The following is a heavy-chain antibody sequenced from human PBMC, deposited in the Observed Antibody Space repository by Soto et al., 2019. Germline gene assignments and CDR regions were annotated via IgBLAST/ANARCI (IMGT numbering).Heavy chain of an antibody. Sequence: EVQLVESGGVVVQPGGSLRLSCAASGFTFDDYTMHWVRHAPGKGLEWVSFISWDGGSTYYADSVKGRFTISRDNSKNSLYLQMSSLRTEVTALYYCAKDDSSGYYYFDYWGQGTLVTVSS. J-gene: IGHJ4*02. V-gene: IGHV3-43*01. D-gene: IGHD3-22*01. CDR2: ISWDGGST. CDR1: GFTFDDYT. CDR3: AKDDSSGYYYFDY.